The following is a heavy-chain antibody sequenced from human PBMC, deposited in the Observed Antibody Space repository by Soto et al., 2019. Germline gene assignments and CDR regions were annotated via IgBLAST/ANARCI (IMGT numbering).Heavy chain of an antibody. CDR2: ISYDGSNK. D-gene: IGHD3-22*01. CDR3: AKDYWSRYDSSGHDAFDI. CDR1: GFTFSSYG. V-gene: IGHV3-30*18. J-gene: IGHJ3*02. Sequence: QVQLVESGGGVVQPGRSLRISCAASGFTFSSYGMHWVRQAPGKGLEWVAVISYDGSNKYYADSVKGRFTISRDNSKNTLYLQMNSLRAEDTAVYYCAKDYWSRYDSSGHDAFDIWGQGTMVTVSS.